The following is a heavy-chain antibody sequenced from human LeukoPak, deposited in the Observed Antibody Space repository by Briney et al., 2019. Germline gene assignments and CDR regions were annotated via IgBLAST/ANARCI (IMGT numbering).Heavy chain of an antibody. CDR1: GFTLSTYS. CDR3: ARGWYERGGY. J-gene: IGHJ4*02. Sequence: GGSLRLSCAASGFTLSTYSMNWVRQAPGKGLEWISYISGSGDTIYYADSVKGRFTVSRDNAKNSLYLQMNSLSGDDTAVYYCARGWYERGGYWGQGTLVTASS. V-gene: IGHV3-48*01. D-gene: IGHD6-13*01. CDR2: ISGSGDTI.